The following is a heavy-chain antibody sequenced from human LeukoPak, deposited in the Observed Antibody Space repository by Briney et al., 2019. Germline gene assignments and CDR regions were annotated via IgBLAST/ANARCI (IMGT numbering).Heavy chain of an antibody. CDR2: IIPIFGTA. J-gene: IGHJ3*02. V-gene: IGHV1-69*05. CDR3: ARRLDYDFWSGYMGAAFDI. CDR1: GGTFSSYA. D-gene: IGHD3-3*01. Sequence: SVKVSCKASGGTFSSYAISWVRQAPGQGLGWMGGIIPIFGTANYAQKFQGRVTITTDESTSTAYMELSSLRSEDTAVYYCARRLDYDFWSGYMGAAFDIWGQGTMVSVSS.